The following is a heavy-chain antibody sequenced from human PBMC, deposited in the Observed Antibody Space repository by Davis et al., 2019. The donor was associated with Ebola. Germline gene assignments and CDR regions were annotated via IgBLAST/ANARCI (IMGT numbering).Heavy chain of an antibody. CDR3: ARAGGSCSGGSCYQSYYYYYGMDV. CDR1: GFTFSSYA. CDR2: ISSNGGST. V-gene: IGHV3-64*01. J-gene: IGHJ6*02. Sequence: GESLKISCAASGFTFSSYAMHWVRQAPGKGLEYVSAISSNGGSTYYANSVKGRFTISRDNSKNTLYLQMGSLRAEDMAVYYCARAGGSCSGGSCYQSYYYYYGMDVWGQGTTVTVSS. D-gene: IGHD2-15*01.